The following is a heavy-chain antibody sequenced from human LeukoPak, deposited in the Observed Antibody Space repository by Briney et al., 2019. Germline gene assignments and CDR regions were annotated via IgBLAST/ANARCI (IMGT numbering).Heavy chain of an antibody. V-gene: IGHV3-23*01. CDR3: ARDWGITAGKELERRRPNWYFDL. D-gene: IGHD1-1*01. CDR2: ISGSGDRT. Sequence: GGSLRLSCAASGFTFSNYAMSWVRQAPGKGLEWISAISGSGDRTYYTDSVKGRFTISRDNSKNTLYLQMNSLRAEDTAVYYCARDWGITAGKELERRRPNWYFDLWGRGTLVTVSS. CDR1: GFTFSNYA. J-gene: IGHJ2*01.